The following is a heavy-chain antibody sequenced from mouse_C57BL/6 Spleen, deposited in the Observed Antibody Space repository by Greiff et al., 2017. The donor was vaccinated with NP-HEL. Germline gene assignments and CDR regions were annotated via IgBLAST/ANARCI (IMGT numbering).Heavy chain of an antibody. D-gene: IGHD2-5*01. J-gene: IGHJ4*01. CDR3: ARSVRGDYYAMDY. V-gene: IGHV1-72*01. CDR2: IDPNSGGT. CDR1: GYTFTSYW. Sequence: VQLQQPGAELVKPGASVKLSCKASGYTFTSYWMHWVKQRPGRGLEWIGRIDPNSGGTKYNEKFKSKATLTVDKPSSTAYMPLSSLTSEDSAVYYCARSVRGDYYAMDYWGQGTSVTVSS.